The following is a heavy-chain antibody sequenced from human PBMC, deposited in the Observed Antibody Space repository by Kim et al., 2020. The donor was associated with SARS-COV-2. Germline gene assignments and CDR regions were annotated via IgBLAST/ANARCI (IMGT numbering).Heavy chain of an antibody. J-gene: IGHJ4*02. Sequence: GGSLRLSCAASGFTFNTYGMHWVRQAPGKGLEWVAVITYDGSHKYYEDSVKGRFTISRDNSKNTLYLQMNSLRIEDTAVYYCAKSCSGSYYGYDYWGQGTRVPVS. CDR1: GFTFNTYG. V-gene: IGHV3-30*18. CDR2: ITYDGSHK. D-gene: IGHD1-26*01. CDR3: AKSCSGSYYGYDY.